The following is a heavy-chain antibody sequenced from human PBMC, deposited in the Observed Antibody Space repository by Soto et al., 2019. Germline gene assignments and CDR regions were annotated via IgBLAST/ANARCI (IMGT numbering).Heavy chain of an antibody. Sequence: SETLSLTCTVSGGSISSYYWSWIRQPPGKGLEWIGYIYYSGSTNYNPSLKSRVTISVDTSKNQFSLKLSSVTAADTAVYYCARAQWLGDFDYWGQGTLVTVS. CDR3: ARAQWLGDFDY. CDR2: IYYSGST. D-gene: IGHD6-19*01. J-gene: IGHJ4*02. CDR1: GGSISSYY. V-gene: IGHV4-59*01.